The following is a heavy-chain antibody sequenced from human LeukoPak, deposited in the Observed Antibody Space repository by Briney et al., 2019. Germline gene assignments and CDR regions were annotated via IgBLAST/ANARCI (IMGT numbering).Heavy chain of an antibody. V-gene: IGHV5-51*01. CDR3: ARHVTRYSGSYYNYYYMDV. J-gene: IGHJ6*03. Sequence: GASLKISCKASGSIFTDYWIGWVRQLPGKGLEWMGIVFPGDSDTRYSPSFQGQVTISADKSISTAYLQWSSLKASDTAMYYCARHVTRYSGSYYNYYYMDVWGKGTTVTVSS. CDR2: VFPGDSDT. D-gene: IGHD1-26*01. CDR1: GSIFTDYW.